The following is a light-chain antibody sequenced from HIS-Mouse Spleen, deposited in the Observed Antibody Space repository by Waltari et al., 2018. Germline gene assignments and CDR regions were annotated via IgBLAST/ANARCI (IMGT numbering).Light chain of an antibody. J-gene: IGLJ2*01. CDR1: ALPKKY. CDR3: YSTDSSGNHRV. Sequence: SYELTQPPSVPVSPGQTARITCSGDALPKKYAYWYQQKSGQAPVLVIYQNSKRPSGIPERFSGSSSGTMATLTISGVQVEDEADYYCYSTDSSGNHRVFGGGTKLTVL. V-gene: IGLV3-10*01. CDR2: QNS.